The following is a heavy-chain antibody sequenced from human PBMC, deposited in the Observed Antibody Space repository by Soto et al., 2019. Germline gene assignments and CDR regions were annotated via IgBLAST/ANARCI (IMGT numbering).Heavy chain of an antibody. D-gene: IGHD6-13*01. V-gene: IGHV5-51*03. CDR1: GYTFSSYW. CDR2: ICPGDSDT. CDR3: AVPGITAAGTFAY. Sequence: EVQLVQSGAEVKRTGESLKISSKGSGYTFSSYWIGWVRHMPGKGLEWMGIICPGDSDTTYSPSFQGQVTISADKSINTAYLQWSSLKASDTAMYYCAVPGITAAGTFAYWGQGTLVTVSS. J-gene: IGHJ4*02.